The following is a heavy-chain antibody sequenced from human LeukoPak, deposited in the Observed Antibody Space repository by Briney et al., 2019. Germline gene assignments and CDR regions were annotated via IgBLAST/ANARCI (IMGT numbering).Heavy chain of an antibody. Sequence: ASVKVSCKASGYTFTSYDINWVRQATGQGLEWMGWMSPNSGNTGYAQKFQGRVTMTRNTSISTAYMKLSSLRSEDTAVYYCARRDGSGYEPFDPWGQGTLVTVSS. CDR2: MSPNSGNT. CDR1: GYTFTSYD. D-gene: IGHD5-12*01. V-gene: IGHV1-8*01. CDR3: ARRDGSGYEPFDP. J-gene: IGHJ5*02.